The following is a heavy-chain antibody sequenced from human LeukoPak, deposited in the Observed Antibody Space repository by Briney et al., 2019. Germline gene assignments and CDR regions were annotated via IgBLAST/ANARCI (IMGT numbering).Heavy chain of an antibody. CDR3: ARDLYQYGMDV. J-gene: IGHJ6*02. CDR1: GGSVSSYF. V-gene: IGHV4-59*02. CDR2: MYYSGST. Sequence: PSETLSLTCTVSGGSVSSYFCSWIRQPPGKGLEWIGYMYYSGSTNYNPSLKSRVTMSVDTSKNQFSLQLSSVTAADTAVYYCARDLYQYGMDVWGQGTTVTVSS. D-gene: IGHD2/OR15-2a*01.